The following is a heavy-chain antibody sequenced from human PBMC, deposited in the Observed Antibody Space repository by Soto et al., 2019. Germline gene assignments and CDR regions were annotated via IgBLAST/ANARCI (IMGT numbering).Heavy chain of an antibody. Sequence: QLQLQESGPGLVKPSETLSLTCTVSGGSISSSSYYWGWIRQPPGNGLEWIGSIYYSGSTYYNPSLKSRVTISVDTSKNQFALKLSSVTAADTAVYYCARASELGYCSGGSCYDLEWFDYWGQGTLVTVSS. CDR3: ARASELGYCSGGSCYDLEWFDY. D-gene: IGHD2-15*01. CDR1: GGSISSSSYY. V-gene: IGHV4-39*01. CDR2: IYYSGST. J-gene: IGHJ4*02.